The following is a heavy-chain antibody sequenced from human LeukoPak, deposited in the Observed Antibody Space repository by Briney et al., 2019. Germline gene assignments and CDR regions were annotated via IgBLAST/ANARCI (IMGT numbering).Heavy chain of an antibody. CDR3: VRHSGGTTYDY. D-gene: IGHD1-7*01. Sequence: ETLSLTCTVSGGSISGYYWSWILQPPGKGLEWIAYISYSGSTSYNASLKSRVTISDDTSKNQFSLNLSCLTAADTAVYYCVRHSGGTTYDYWGQGIQVTVSS. V-gene: IGHV4-59*08. CDR1: GGSISGYY. CDR2: ISYSGST. J-gene: IGHJ4*02.